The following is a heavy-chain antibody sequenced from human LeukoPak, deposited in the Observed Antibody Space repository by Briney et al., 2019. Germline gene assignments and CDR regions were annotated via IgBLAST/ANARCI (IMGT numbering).Heavy chain of an antibody. V-gene: IGHV1-18*01. J-gene: IGHJ4*02. Sequence: ASVKVSCTASGYTFTSYAIHWVRQAPGQGLEWMGWISAYNGNTNYAQKLQGRVTMTTDTSTSTAYMELRSLRSDDTAVYYCARALYYYDSSDADDYWGQGTLVTVSS. D-gene: IGHD3-22*01. CDR1: GYTFTSYA. CDR3: ARALYYYDSSDADDY. CDR2: ISAYNGNT.